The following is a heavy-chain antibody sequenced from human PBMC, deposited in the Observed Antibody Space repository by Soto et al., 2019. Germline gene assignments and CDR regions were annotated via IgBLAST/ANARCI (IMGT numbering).Heavy chain of an antibody. CDR3: ARERPYYGFDY. J-gene: IGHJ4*02. V-gene: IGHV4-61*08. Sequence: PSETLSLTCTVSNGSVTTPAYYWSWIRQPPGKGLEWLGYISYSGSTHYNPSLKSRVAISVDTSKVQFSLKLTSVTAAETAVYFCARERPYYGFDYLGQGTLVTVSS. D-gene: IGHD3-10*01. CDR1: NGSVTTPAYY. CDR2: ISYSGST.